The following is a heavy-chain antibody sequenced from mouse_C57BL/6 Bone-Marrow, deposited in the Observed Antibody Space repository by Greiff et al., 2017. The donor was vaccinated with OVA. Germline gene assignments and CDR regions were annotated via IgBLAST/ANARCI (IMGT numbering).Heavy chain of an antibody. CDR2: ISSGGSYT. J-gene: IGHJ2*01. CDR1: GFTFSSYG. Sequence: DVKLVESGGDLVKPGGSLKLSCAASGFTFSSYGMSWVRQTPDKRLEWVATISSGGSYTYYPDSVKGRFTISRDNAKNTLYLQMSSLKSEDTAMYYCARQVDYGSFFDYWGQGTTLTVSS. D-gene: IGHD1-1*01. CDR3: ARQVDYGSFFDY. V-gene: IGHV5-6*02.